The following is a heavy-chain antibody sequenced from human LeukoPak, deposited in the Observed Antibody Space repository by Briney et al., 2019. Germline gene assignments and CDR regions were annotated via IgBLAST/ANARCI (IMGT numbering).Heavy chain of an antibody. CDR1: GGSISNYY. CDR2: IYSSGST. V-gene: IGHV4-59*01. D-gene: IGHD1-7*01. J-gene: IGHJ6*03. CDR3: ARRNWNYVDYYYYHMDV. Sequence: SETLSLTCTVSGGSISNYYWTWIRQPPGKGLEWIGYIYSSGSTNYNPSLKSRVTISVDTSKNQFSLKLSSVTAADTAVYYCARRNWNYVDYYYYHMDVWGKGTTVTVSS.